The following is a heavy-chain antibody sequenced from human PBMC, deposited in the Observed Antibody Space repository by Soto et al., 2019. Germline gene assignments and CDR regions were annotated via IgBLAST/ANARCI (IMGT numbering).Heavy chain of an antibody. CDR3: ATDCSGGSCYAGFDP. J-gene: IGHJ5*02. Sequence: SVKVSCKASGGTFSSYAISWVRQAPGQGLEWMGGIIPIFGTANYAQKFQGRVTITADESTSTAYMELSSLRSEDTAVYYCATDCSGGSCYAGFDPWGQGTLVTVS. D-gene: IGHD2-15*01. CDR1: GGTFSSYA. V-gene: IGHV1-69*13. CDR2: IIPIFGTA.